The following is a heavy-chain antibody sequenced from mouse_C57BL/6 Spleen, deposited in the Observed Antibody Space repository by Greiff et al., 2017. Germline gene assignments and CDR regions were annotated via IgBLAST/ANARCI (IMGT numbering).Heavy chain of an antibody. D-gene: IGHD2-3*01. J-gene: IGHJ4*01. CDR2: INPNYGTT. CDR1: GYSFTDYN. Sequence: EVKLQESGPELVKPGASVKISCKASGYSFTDYNMNWVKQSNGKSLEWIGVINPNYGTTSYNQKFKGKATLTVDQSSSTAYMQLNSLTSEDSAVYYCARSVRDGYYVYAMDYWGQGTSVTVSS. V-gene: IGHV1-39*01. CDR3: ARSVRDGYYVYAMDY.